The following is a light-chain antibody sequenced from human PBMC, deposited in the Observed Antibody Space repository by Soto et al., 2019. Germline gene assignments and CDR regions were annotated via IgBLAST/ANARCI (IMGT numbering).Light chain of an antibody. V-gene: IGLV2-14*01. J-gene: IGLJ1*01. CDR3: SSYTTISTYV. CDR2: DVT. CDR1: SSDVGSYNY. Sequence: QSALTQPASVSGSPGQSIAISCTGTSSDVGSYNYVSWYQQHPDKAPKLILYDVTNRPSGVSNRFSGSKSGNTASLTIFGLQAEDEADYYCSSYTTISTYVFGTGTKVTV.